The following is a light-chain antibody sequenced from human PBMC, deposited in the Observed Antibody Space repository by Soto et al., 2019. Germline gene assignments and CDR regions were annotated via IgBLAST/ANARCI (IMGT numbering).Light chain of an antibody. CDR2: YAY. V-gene: IGKV3-11*01. Sequence: EVVLTQSTVTLSLSPGDRATLSCRASQSFRGLLAWYQQKPGQTPRILIYYAYNRATGSPPRFSGSGSGTDFTLTISSLQPSDAAVYYCQQRHMWPNTFGQGTRLEIK. CDR3: QQRHMWPNT. J-gene: IGKJ5*01. CDR1: QSFRGL.